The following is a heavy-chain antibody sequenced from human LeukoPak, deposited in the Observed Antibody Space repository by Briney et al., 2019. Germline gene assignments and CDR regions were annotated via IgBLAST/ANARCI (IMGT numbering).Heavy chain of an antibody. CDR1: GYTLTELS. J-gene: IGHJ4*02. CDR3: ATLKSPLRFLEWLLYDY. Sequence: ASVKVSCKVSGYTLTELSMHWVRRAPGKGLEWMGGFDPEDGETIYAQKFQGRVTMTEDTSTDTAYMELSSLRSEDTAVYYCATLKSPLRFLEWLLYDYWGQGTLVTVYS. D-gene: IGHD3-3*01. V-gene: IGHV1-24*01. CDR2: FDPEDGET.